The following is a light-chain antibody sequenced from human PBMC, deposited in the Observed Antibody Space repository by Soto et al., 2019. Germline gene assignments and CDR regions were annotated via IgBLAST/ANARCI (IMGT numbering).Light chain of an antibody. J-gene: IGKJ5*01. V-gene: IGKV3-15*01. CDR1: QSVNTN. Sequence: EIVMTQSPVTLSVSPGERATVSCKTSQSVNTNLAWYQQKPGQVPRLLIYGPSTRAIGIPDRFSGSGSGTEFTLTITSLQSEDFAVYYCQQYGTSPITFAQGTRLEIK. CDR2: GPS. CDR3: QQYGTSPIT.